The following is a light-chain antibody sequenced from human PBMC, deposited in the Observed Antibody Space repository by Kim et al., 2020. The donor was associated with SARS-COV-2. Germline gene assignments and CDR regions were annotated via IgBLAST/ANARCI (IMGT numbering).Light chain of an antibody. J-gene: IGLJ2*01. CDR3: AAWDDSLSGPV. Sequence: ELTQPPSASGTPGQRVTISCSGSSSNIGSNYVYWYQQLPGTAPKLLIYRNNQRPSGVPDRFSGSKSGTSASLAISGLRSEDEADYYCAAWDDSLSGPVFGGGTQLPVL. CDR1: SSNIGSNY. V-gene: IGLV1-47*01. CDR2: RNN.